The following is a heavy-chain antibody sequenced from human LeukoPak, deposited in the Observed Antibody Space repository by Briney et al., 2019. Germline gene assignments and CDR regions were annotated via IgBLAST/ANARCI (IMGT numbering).Heavy chain of an antibody. CDR1: GFTFRTHG. CDR2: ISYDGSKK. CDR3: AKGSGGKYYFDY. V-gene: IGHV3-30*18. Sequence: LSGTSLSLSCAASGFTFRTHGMHWVRQAPGKGLDWVAVISYDGSKKYYGDSVKGRFTISRDNFKSMLHLQMNSLRAEDTAVYYCAKGSGGKYYFDYWGQGTLVTVSS. J-gene: IGHJ4*02. D-gene: IGHD1-26*01.